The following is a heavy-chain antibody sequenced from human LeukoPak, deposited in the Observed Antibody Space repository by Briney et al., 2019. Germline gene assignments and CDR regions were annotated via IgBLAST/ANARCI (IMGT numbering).Heavy chain of an antibody. V-gene: IGHV1-69*05. CDR1: GGTFSSYA. J-gene: IGHJ4*02. CDR3: AREVGYCTNGVCYIDY. Sequence: SVKVSCKASGGTFSSYAISWVRQAPGQGLEWMGRIIPIFGTANYAQKFQGRVTITTDESTSTAYMELSSLRSEDTPVYYCAREVGYCTNGVCYIDYWGQGTLVTVSS. D-gene: IGHD2-8*01. CDR2: IIPIFGTA.